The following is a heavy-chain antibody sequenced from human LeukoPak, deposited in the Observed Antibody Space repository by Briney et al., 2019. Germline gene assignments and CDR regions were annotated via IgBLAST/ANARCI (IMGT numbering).Heavy chain of an antibody. CDR3: AKGLSAVTSRPDDTFDI. Sequence: GGSLRLSCAASGFSFNSYAMSWVRQAPGKGLEWVAFIRYDGSNKYYADSVKGRFTISRDNSKNTLFLQIHFLRVDDTAVYYCAKGLSAVTSRPDDTFDIWGQGTMVIVSS. D-gene: IGHD4-17*01. V-gene: IGHV3-30*02. CDR2: IRYDGSNK. J-gene: IGHJ3*02. CDR1: GFSFNSYA.